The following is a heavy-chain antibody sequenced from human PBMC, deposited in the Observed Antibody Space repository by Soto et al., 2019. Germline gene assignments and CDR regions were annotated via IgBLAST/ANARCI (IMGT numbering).Heavy chain of an antibody. Sequence: QLQLQESGPGLVKPSETLSLTCTVSGGSISSSSYYWGWIRQPPGKGLEWIGSIYYSGSTYYNPSLKSRVTISVDTSKNQFSLKLRSVTAADTAVYYCATLELRYFDWPMDVWGQGTTVTVSS. D-gene: IGHD3-9*01. V-gene: IGHV4-39*01. CDR1: GGSISSSSYY. CDR2: IYYSGST. CDR3: ATLELRYFDWPMDV. J-gene: IGHJ6*02.